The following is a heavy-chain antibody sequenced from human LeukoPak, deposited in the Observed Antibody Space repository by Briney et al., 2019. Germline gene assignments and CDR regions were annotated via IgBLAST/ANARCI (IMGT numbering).Heavy chain of an antibody. CDR1: GYTFTSYY. J-gene: IGHJ3*02. Sequence: ASVKVSCKASGYTFTSYYMHWVRQAPGQGLEWMGIINPSGGSTSYAQKFQGRVTMTRDTSTSTVYMELSSLRSEDTAVYYCARRRTGTLRFDAFDIWGQGTMVTVSS. CDR2: INPSGGST. CDR3: ARRRTGTLRFDAFDI. V-gene: IGHV1-46*01. D-gene: IGHD1-1*01.